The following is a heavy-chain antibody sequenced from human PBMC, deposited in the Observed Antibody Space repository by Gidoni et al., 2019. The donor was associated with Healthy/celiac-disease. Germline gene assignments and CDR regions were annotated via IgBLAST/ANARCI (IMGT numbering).Heavy chain of an antibody. Sequence: QVQLVQSGAEVKKPGSSVKVSCKASGVTFRSYAISWVRQAPGQGLEWMGGIIPIFGTANYAQKFQGRVTITADESTSTAYMELRSLRSEDTAVYYCARSQEMATRLGDAFDIWGQGTMVTVSS. J-gene: IGHJ3*02. CDR1: GVTFRSYA. D-gene: IGHD5-12*01. V-gene: IGHV1-69*01. CDR2: IIPIFGTA. CDR3: ARSQEMATRLGDAFDI.